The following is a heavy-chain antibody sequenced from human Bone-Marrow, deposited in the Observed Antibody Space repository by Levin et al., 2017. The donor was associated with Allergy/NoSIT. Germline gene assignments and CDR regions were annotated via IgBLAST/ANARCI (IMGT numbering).Heavy chain of an antibody. CDR2: IYPGDSDT. CDR3: ARHGAEIVGATHYDYGMDV. CDR1: GYSFTSYW. V-gene: IGHV5-51*01. Sequence: GESLKISCKGSGYSFTSYWIGWVRQMPGKGLEWMGIIYPGDSDTRYSPSFQGQVTIPADKSISTAYLQWSSLKASDTAMYYCARHGAEIVGATHYDYGMDVWGQGTTVTVSS. D-gene: IGHD1-26*01. J-gene: IGHJ6*02.